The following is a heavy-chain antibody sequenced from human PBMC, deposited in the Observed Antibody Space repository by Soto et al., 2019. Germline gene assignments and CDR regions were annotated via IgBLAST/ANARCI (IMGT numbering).Heavy chain of an antibody. J-gene: IGHJ4*02. V-gene: IGHV3-23*01. CDR3: AKDDDYGDYYFDY. Sequence: GESLKISCAASGFTFSSYAMSWVRQAPGKGLEWVSAISGSGGSTYYADSVKGRFTISRDNSKNTLYLQMNSLRAEDTAVYYCAKDDDYGDYYFDYWGQGTLVTVSS. D-gene: IGHD4-17*01. CDR2: ISGSGGST. CDR1: GFTFSSYA.